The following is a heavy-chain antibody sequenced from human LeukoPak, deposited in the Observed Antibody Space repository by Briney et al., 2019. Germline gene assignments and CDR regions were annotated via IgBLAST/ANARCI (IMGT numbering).Heavy chain of an antibody. Sequence: SETLSLTCTVSGGSISSYDWSWIRQPPGKGLEWIGYIYYSGSTNYNPSLKSRVTISVDTSKNQFSLKLNSVTAADTAVYYCARGAPAAGTGFDYWGQGTLVTVSS. J-gene: IGHJ4*02. CDR3: ARGAPAAGTGFDY. V-gene: IGHV4-59*01. D-gene: IGHD6-13*01. CDR1: GGSISSYD. CDR2: IYYSGST.